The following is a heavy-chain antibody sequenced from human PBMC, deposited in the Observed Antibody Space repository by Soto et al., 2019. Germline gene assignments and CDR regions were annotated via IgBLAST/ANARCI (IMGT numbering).Heavy chain of an antibody. CDR2: ISGSGGST. J-gene: IGHJ4*02. CDR1: GFTFSSYA. Sequence: LRLSCAASGFTFSSYAMSWVRQAPGKGLEWVSAISGSGGSTYYADSVKGRFTISRDNSKNTLYLQMNSLRAEDTAVYYCATLTYYYDSSGPSLWGQGTLVTVSS. V-gene: IGHV3-23*01. CDR3: ATLTYYYDSSGPSL. D-gene: IGHD3-22*01.